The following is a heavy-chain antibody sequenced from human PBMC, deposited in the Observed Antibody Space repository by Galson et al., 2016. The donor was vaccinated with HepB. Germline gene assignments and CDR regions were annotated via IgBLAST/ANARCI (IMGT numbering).Heavy chain of an antibody. CDR1: GFSLSTSGMS. J-gene: IGHJ4*02. V-gene: IGHV2-70*11. CDR3: ARMGLPGYYESGARQDY. CDR2: IDWDDDK. Sequence: PALVKPTQTLTLTCTFSGFSLSTSGMSINWIRQPPGKALEWLERIDWDDDKYHSTSLKTRLTISKDTSKNQVVLTMTNMDPVDTATYYCARMGLPGYYESGARQDYWGQGILVTVSS. D-gene: IGHD3-22*01.